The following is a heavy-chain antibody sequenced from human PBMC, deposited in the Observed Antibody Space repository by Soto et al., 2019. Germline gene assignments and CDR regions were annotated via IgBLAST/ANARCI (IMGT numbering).Heavy chain of an antibody. CDR1: GFSFSSAW. CDR3: DTESGDGRTHYGMDV. Sequence: GWSLRLSCEASGFSFSSAWMSWVRRTPGKGLEWLGRIKSKVDGGTTESSAPVKGRFTISRDDSINVLYLQMSSLKTEDTGIYHCDTESGDGRTHYGMDVWGHG. V-gene: IGHV3-15*01. D-gene: IGHD2-21*02. CDR2: IKSKVDGGTT. J-gene: IGHJ6*02.